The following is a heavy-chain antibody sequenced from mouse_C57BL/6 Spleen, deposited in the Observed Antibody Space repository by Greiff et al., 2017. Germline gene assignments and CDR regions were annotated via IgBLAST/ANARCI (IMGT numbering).Heavy chain of an antibody. CDR1: GYTFTSYW. CDR2: INPSSGYT. J-gene: IGHJ2*01. V-gene: IGHV1-7*01. CDR3: GRIDYFDY. Sequence: QVQLQQSEAELAKPGASVKLSCKASGYTFTSYWMHWLKQRPGQGLEWIGYINPSSGYTKYNQKFKDKATLTADKSSSTASMQLSSLTYEDSAVYYCGRIDYFDYWGQGTTLTVSS.